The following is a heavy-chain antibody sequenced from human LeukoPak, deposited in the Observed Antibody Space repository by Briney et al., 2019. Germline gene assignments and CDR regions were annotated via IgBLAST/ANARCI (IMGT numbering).Heavy chain of an antibody. D-gene: IGHD6-6*01. CDR2: ISGSGGST. V-gene: IGHV3-23*01. Sequence: QSGGSLRLSCAASGFTFSSYSMNWVRQAPGKGLVWVSAISGSGGSTYYADSVKGRFTISRDNSKNTLYLQMNSLRAEDTAVYYCARARPVVYERWFDPWGQGTLVTVSS. CDR1: GFTFSSYS. CDR3: ARARPVVYERWFDP. J-gene: IGHJ5*02.